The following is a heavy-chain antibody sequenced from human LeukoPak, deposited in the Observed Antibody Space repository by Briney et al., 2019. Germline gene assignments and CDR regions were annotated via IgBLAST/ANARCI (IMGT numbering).Heavy chain of an antibody. Sequence: PGGSLRLSCADSGFTFSDYYMSWIRQAPGKGLEWVSYISSSGSTIYYADSVKGRFTISRDNAKNSLYLQMNSLRAEDTAVYYWARARKTGTTGGCLDYWGQGTLVTVSS. CDR3: ARARKTGTTGGCLDY. CDR1: GFTFSDYY. D-gene: IGHD1-7*01. CDR2: ISSSGSTI. V-gene: IGHV3-11*01. J-gene: IGHJ4*02.